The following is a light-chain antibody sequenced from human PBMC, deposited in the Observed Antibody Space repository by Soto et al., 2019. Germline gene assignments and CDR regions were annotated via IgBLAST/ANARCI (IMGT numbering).Light chain of an antibody. CDR2: EIS. J-gene: IGLJ1*01. Sequence: QSVLTQPPSASGSPGQSVTISCAGTSSDVGGYNYVSWYQQHPGKAPKLMIYEISKRPSGVPDRFSGSKSGNTASLTVSGLQAEDEADYYCSSYTSSSTLFGTGTRSPS. CDR1: SSDVGGYNY. CDR3: SSYTSSSTL. V-gene: IGLV2-8*01.